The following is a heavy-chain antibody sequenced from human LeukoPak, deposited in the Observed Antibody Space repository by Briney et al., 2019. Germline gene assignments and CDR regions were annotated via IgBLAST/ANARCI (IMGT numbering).Heavy chain of an antibody. CDR1: GFRFSDYT. J-gene: IGHJ4*02. CDR2: ISGSGGST. Sequence: GGSLRLSCAASGFRFSDYTMTWVRQAPGKGLEWVSAISGSGGSTYYADSVKGRFTISRDNSKNTLYLQMNSLRAEDTAVYYCAKVNRKYYYGSGSYFDYWGQGTLVTVSS. V-gene: IGHV3-23*01. CDR3: AKVNRKYYYGSGSYFDY. D-gene: IGHD3-10*01.